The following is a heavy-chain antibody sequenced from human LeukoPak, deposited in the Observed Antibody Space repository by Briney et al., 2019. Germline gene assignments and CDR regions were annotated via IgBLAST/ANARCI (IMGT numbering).Heavy chain of an antibody. D-gene: IGHD1-26*01. J-gene: IGHJ4*02. CDR3: ARERGSSFDY. V-gene: IGHV4-34*01. Sequence: SGTLSLTCAVYGGSFSGYYWSWIRQPPGKGLEWIGEINHSGSTNYNPSLKSRVTISVDTSKNQFSLKLSSVTAADTAVYYCARERGSSFDYWGQGTLVTVSS. CDR1: GGSFSGYY. CDR2: INHSGST.